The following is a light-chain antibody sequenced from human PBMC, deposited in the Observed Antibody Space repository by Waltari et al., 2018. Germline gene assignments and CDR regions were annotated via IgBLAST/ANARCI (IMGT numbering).Light chain of an antibody. J-gene: IGLJ1*01. V-gene: IGLV2-23*02. CDR3: CSYVGLGIYV. Sequence: QSGLTQPASVSGSPGQSITISCTGTSSDVGNYNLVSWYQQYAGKAPKRMVYEVTKRASGVSDRFSGSKSGNTAFLTISGLQSEDEADYYCCSYVGLGIYVFGTGTKVTVL. CDR2: EVT. CDR1: SSDVGNYNL.